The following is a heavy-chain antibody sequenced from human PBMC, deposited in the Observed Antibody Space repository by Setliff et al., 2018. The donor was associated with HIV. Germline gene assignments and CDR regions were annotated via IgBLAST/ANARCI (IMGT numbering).Heavy chain of an antibody. Sequence: GASVKVSCKASGYTFTSSDINWVRQAPGQGLEWMGWMNPNSGNTGYAQKFQGRVTLTRHTSISTAYMELNSLRSDDTAVYYCARGAWYSSGWYSSRYMDVWGKGTTVTVSS. CDR3: ARGAWYSSGWYSSRYMDV. D-gene: IGHD6-19*01. J-gene: IGHJ6*03. V-gene: IGHV1-8*02. CDR2: MNPNSGNT. CDR1: GYTFTSSD.